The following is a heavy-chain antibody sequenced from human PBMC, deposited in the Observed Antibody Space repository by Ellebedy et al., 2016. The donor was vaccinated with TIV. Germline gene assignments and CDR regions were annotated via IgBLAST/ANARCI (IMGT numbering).Heavy chain of an antibody. CDR3: AREVGETTWYDY. D-gene: IGHD3-10*01. J-gene: IGHJ4*02. Sequence: GESLKISCVASGFTFSDTYMAWIRQAPGKGLESVSYISSGSTYTNYADSVKGRFTISRDNAKESLYLQMNSLRVEDTAVYYCAREVGETTWYDYWGQGTLVTVSS. CDR2: ISSGSTYT. V-gene: IGHV3-11*06. CDR1: GFTFSDTY.